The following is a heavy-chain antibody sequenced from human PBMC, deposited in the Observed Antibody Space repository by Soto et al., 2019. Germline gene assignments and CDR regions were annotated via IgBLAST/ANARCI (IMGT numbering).Heavy chain of an antibody. V-gene: IGHV1-8*01. J-gene: IGHJ6*02. D-gene: IGHD3-10*01. Sequence: QVQLVQSGAEVKKPGASVKFSCKASGYTFTTYDINWVRQATGQGLEWMGWMNPNSGNGGYAQRFQGRVTMTRNTSISTASTELSHLRSEDTAVYYCARGRGSGSYYQSGYYYDLAVWGQGTTVIVSS. CDR1: GYTFTTYD. CDR2: MNPNSGNG. CDR3: ARGRGSGSYYQSGYYYDLAV.